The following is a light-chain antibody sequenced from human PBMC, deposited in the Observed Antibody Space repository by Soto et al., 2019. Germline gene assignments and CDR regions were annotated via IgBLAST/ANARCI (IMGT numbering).Light chain of an antibody. CDR2: GAS. CDR1: QSVSNNY. CDR3: QQYGSSGT. Sequence: EVVWSQCPRTLSQSPGERATLSCRASQSVSNNYLAWYQQKPGQAPRLLIYGASNRATGIPDRFSGSGSGTDFTLTISRLEPEDFAVYYCQQYGSSGTSGQGTKVDIK. J-gene: IGKJ1*01. V-gene: IGKV3-20*01.